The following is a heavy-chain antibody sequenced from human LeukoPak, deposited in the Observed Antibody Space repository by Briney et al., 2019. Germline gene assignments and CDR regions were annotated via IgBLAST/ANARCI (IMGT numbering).Heavy chain of an antibody. Sequence: SETLSLTCTVSGGSISSSSYYWGWIRQPPGKGLEWIGSIYYSGSTYYNPSLKSRVTISVDTSKNQFSLKLSSVTAADTAVYYCARHVLPLSGYYYGAWFDPWGQGTLVTVSS. V-gene: IGHV4-39*01. D-gene: IGHD3-22*01. CDR2: IYYSGST. J-gene: IGHJ5*02. CDR3: ARHVLPLSGYYYGAWFDP. CDR1: GGSISSSSYY.